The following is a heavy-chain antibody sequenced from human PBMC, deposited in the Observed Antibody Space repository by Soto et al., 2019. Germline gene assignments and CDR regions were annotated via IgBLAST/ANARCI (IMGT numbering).Heavy chain of an antibody. CDR2: IFHSGDT. CDR3: AYRTGWYRHDV. J-gene: IGHJ3*01. Sequence: QVQLQESGPGLVKPSGTLSLTCAVSGDSISNSRWWTWVRQPPGKGLEWIGDIFHSGDTNYNPSLKSRVFISVDKSQTQFSLKVSSVNAADTAVYYCAYRTGWYRHDVWGQGTLVTVSS. CDR1: GDSISNSRW. D-gene: IGHD6-19*01. V-gene: IGHV4-4*02.